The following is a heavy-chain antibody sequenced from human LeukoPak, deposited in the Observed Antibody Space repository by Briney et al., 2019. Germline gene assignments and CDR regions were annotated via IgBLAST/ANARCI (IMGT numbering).Heavy chain of an antibody. CDR1: GYTFTGYY. CDR3: ARGPPSAVRMVRGVIITSPWFDP. V-gene: IGHV1-46*01. J-gene: IGHJ5*02. Sequence: ASVKVSCKASGYTFTGYYMHWVRQAPGQGLEWMGIINPSGGSTSYAQKFQGRVTMTRDTSTSTVYMELSSLRSEDTAVYYCARGPPSAVRMVRGVIITSPWFDPWGQGTLVTVSS. D-gene: IGHD3-10*01. CDR2: INPSGGST.